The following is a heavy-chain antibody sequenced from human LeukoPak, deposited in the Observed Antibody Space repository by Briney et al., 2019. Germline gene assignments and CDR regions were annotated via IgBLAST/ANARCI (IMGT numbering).Heavy chain of an antibody. J-gene: IGHJ3*02. D-gene: IGHD6-19*01. CDR3: ARVKRQWLARDAFDI. Sequence: ASVKVSCKASGYTFTSYYMHWVRQAPGQGLEWMGKINPSGGSTSYAQKFQGRVTMTRDMSTSTVYMELSSLRSEDTAVYYCARVKRQWLARDAFDIWGQGTMVTVSS. V-gene: IGHV1-46*01. CDR1: GYTFTSYY. CDR2: INPSGGST.